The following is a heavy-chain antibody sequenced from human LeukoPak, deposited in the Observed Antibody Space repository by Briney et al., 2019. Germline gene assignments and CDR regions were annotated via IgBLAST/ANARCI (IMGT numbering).Heavy chain of an antibody. Sequence: GGPLRLSCAASGFTFDDYDLVWVRQAPGKGLEWVSGISWNGGRTAYADSVKGRFTISRDDAKNSLYLQLNSLRAEDTALYYCARVQQYDKFDYWGQGTLVTVSS. CDR3: ARVQQYDKFDY. V-gene: IGHV3-20*04. CDR2: ISWNGGRT. CDR1: GFTFDDYD. D-gene: IGHD3-22*01. J-gene: IGHJ4*02.